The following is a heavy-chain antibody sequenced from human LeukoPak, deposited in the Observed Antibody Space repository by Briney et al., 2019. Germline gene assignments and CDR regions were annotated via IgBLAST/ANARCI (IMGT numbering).Heavy chain of an antibody. CDR1: GFTVSSNY. D-gene: IGHD3-9*01. CDR2: IYSGGST. V-gene: IGHV3-53*01. J-gene: IGHJ3*02. Sequence: GGSLRLSCAASGFTVSSNYMSWVRQAQENGLEWVSFIYSGGSTDYADSVKGRFTISRDTSKNTLYLQMNSLRVEDTAVYYCARSSHYDILTGYSEEDAFDIWGQGTMVTVSS. CDR3: ARSSHYDILTGYSEEDAFDI.